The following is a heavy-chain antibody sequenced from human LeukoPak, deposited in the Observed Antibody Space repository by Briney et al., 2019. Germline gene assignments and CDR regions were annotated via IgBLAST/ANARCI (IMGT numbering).Heavy chain of an antibody. CDR2: ISSSSNII. CDR1: GFTFSTYS. Sequence: PGGSLRLSCAASGFTFSTYSMNWVRQAPGKGLEWVSFISSSSNIIYYADSVKGRFTISRDSAKNSLYLQMSSLRDEDTAVYYCARGPAAATDYWGQGTLVTVSS. CDR3: ARGPAAATDY. J-gene: IGHJ4*02. V-gene: IGHV3-48*02. D-gene: IGHD2-2*01.